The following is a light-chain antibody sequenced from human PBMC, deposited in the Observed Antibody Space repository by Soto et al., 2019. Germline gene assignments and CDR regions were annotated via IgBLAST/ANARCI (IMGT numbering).Light chain of an antibody. CDR1: QSVSSSY. Sequence: ESGLKQSPGTLSLSPGERATLSCRASQSVSSSYLAWYQQKPGQAPRQLIYGASSRATGIPDRFSGSGSGTVFTLTITRLEPEDFAVYYCQHYRTSFGGGTRVEIK. V-gene: IGKV3-20*01. CDR3: QHYRTS. J-gene: IGKJ4*01. CDR2: GAS.